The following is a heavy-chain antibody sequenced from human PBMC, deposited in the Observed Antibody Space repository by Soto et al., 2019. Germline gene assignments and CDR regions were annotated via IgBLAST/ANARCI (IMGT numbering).Heavy chain of an antibody. V-gene: IGHV4-59*01. J-gene: IGHJ6*02. CDR2: IYYSGST. Sequence: SETLSLTCTVSGGSISSYYWSWIRQPPGKGLEWIGYIYYSGSTNYNPSLKSRVTISVDTSKNQFSLKLSSVTAADTAVYYCARGRRGYDILTGYYNHYGMDVWGQWTTVTVS. D-gene: IGHD3-9*01. CDR1: GGSISSYY. CDR3: ARGRRGYDILTGYYNHYGMDV.